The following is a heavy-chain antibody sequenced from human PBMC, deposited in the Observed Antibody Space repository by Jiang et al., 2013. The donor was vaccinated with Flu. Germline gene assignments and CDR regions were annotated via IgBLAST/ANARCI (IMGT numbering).Heavy chain of an antibody. V-gene: IGHV1-24*01. Sequence: GAEVKKPGASVKVSCKVSGYSLTELSIHWVRQAPGKGLEWMGGFDAEGSEGGKTIYAQKFQDRVTITADESTSTAYMELSSLRSEDTAVYYCATKPRGYYDFWSGPDYYYYYMDV. CDR1: GYSLTELS. J-gene: IGHJ6*03. CDR3: ATKPRGYYDFWSGPDYYYYYMDV. CDR2: FDAEGSEGGKT. D-gene: IGHD3-3*01.